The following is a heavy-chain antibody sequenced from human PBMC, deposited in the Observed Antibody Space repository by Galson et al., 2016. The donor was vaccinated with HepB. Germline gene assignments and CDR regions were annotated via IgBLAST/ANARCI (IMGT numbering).Heavy chain of an antibody. V-gene: IGHV3-53*01. CDR3: STLTVAILAFDF. CDR1: GFPVSDYY. CDR2: IYSSGST. Sequence: LRLSCAASGFPVSDYYMTWVRQAPGKGLEWVSIIYSSGSTYYADSVQGRFSVSRDSSKNTLYLQMNSLSAEDTAVYYCSTLTVAILAFDFWGQGTMVTVSS. J-gene: IGHJ3*01. D-gene: IGHD2-21*01.